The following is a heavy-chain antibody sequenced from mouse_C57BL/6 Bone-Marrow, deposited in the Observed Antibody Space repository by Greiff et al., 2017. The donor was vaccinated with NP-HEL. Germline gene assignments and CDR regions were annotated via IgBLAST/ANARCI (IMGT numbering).Heavy chain of an antibody. V-gene: IGHV2-6-7*01. J-gene: IGHJ4*01. D-gene: IGHD4-1*01. CDR2: IWGDGST. Sequence: VQVVESGPGLVAPSQSLSITCTVSGFSLTGYGVNWVRQPPGKGLEWLGMIWGDGSTDYNSALKSRLSISKDNSKSQVFLKMNSLQTDDTARYYCARELGHYAMDYWGQGTSVTFSS. CDR1: GFSLTGYG. CDR3: ARELGHYAMDY.